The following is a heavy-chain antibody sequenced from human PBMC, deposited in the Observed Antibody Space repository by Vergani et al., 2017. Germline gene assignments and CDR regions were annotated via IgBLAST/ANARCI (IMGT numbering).Heavy chain of an antibody. CDR1: GGSISSYY. D-gene: IGHD3-22*01. V-gene: IGHV4-39*01. J-gene: IGHJ4*02. CDR3: ARLHYYYDSSKDY. Sequence: QVQLHESGPGLVKPSETLSLTCTISGGSISSYYCGWIRQPPGKGLEWIGSIYYSWSTYYNPSLNSRVTLSVYTSKNQFSLKLSSVTAADTAVYYCARLHYYYDSSKDYWGQGTLVTVSS. CDR2: IYYSWST.